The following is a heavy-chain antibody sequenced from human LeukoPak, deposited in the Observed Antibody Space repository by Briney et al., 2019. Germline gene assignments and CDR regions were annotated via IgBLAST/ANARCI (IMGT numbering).Heavy chain of an antibody. CDR3: VRRENYYGSGTYFADAFDF. V-gene: IGHV5-51*01. CDR1: GYSFTNYW. Sequence: GESLKISCKGSGYSFTNYWIGWVRQMSGKGLEWVGIIYPGNSDTRYGPSFQGQVTISADKSITTAYLQWSSLKASDTGMYYCVRRENYYGSGTYFADAFDFWGQGTMVTVSS. D-gene: IGHD3-10*01. CDR2: IYPGNSDT. J-gene: IGHJ3*01.